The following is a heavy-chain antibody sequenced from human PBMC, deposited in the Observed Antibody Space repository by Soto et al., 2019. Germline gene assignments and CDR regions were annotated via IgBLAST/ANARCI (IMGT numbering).Heavy chain of an antibody. CDR1: GVTVCSYA. Sequence: GGSPRICCAACGVTVCSYAMDGVRQEPGKGLEWVAVISYDGSNKYYADSVKGRFTISRDNSKNTLYLQMNSLRAEDTAVYYCAREPLPYYYYYGMDVWGQGTTVTVSS. CDR3: AREPLPYYYYYGMDV. CDR2: ISYDGSNK. V-gene: IGHV3-30-3*01. J-gene: IGHJ6*02.